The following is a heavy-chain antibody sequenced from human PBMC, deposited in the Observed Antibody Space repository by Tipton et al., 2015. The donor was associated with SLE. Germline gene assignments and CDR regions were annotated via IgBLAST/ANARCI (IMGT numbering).Heavy chain of an antibody. CDR1: GGSISGGNYY. J-gene: IGHJ5*02. D-gene: IGHD6-13*01. V-gene: IGHV4-61*09. CDR2: IYTSGST. CDR3: AREGSSWSDWFDP. Sequence: LRLSCTVSGGSISGGNYYWSWIRQPAGKGLEWIGNIYTSGSTNYNPSLKSRVTISVDTSKKQSSLKLSSVTAADTAVYYCAREGSSWSDWFDPWGQGTLVTVSS.